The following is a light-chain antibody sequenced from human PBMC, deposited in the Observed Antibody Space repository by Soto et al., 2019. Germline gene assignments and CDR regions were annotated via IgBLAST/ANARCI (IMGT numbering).Light chain of an antibody. CDR2: GAS. CDR3: QQYNNWPPIT. V-gene: IGKV3-15*01. J-gene: IGKJ5*01. CDR1: QSVTSN. Sequence: EMVMTQSPATLSVSPGDSATLSCLASQSVTSNLAWYQQKPGQAPRLLIYGASTRATGIPARFSGSGSGTEFTLTISSLQSEDFAVYFCQQYNNWPPITFGQGTRLEI.